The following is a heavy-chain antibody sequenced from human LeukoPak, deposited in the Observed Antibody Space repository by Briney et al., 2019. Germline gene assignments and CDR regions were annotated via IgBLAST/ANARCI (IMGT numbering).Heavy chain of an antibody. J-gene: IGHJ2*01. CDR2: MYYSGST. V-gene: IGHV4-59*01. CDR1: GGSISTYY. Sequence: SSETLSHTCTVSGGSISTYYWSWIRQPPGKGLEWIGYMYYSGSTNYNPSLKSRSIDTSKNQFSLKLTSVTAADTAVYYCAGYREYWDWHFDLWGRGAPVTVSP. D-gene: IGHD2-8*02. CDR3: AGYREYWDWHFDL.